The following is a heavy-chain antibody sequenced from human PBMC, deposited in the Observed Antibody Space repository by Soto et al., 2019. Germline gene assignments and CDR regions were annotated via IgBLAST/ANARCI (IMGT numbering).Heavy chain of an antibody. CDR2: IHYGGST. J-gene: IGHJ3*02. D-gene: IGHD4-17*01. Sequence: QVQLQESGPGLVKPSETLSLTCTVSGGSISSYYWSWIRQPPGKGLEWIGYIHYGGSTNYNPSLKSRLTISVDTSKSQFSLKLTSVPAADTAMYYCVRPTTTATWAAFNIWGQGTMVTVSS. CDR1: GGSISSYY. V-gene: IGHV4-59*08. CDR3: VRPTTTATWAAFNI.